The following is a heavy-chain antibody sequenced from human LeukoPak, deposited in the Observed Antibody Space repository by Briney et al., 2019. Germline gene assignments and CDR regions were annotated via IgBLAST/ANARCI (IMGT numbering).Heavy chain of an antibody. CDR2: MNPNSGNT. J-gene: IGHJ6*02. CDR1: RYTFSNYD. CDR3: ARAYDFWSGYYYYYYGMDV. V-gene: IGHV1-8*01. D-gene: IGHD3-3*01. Sequence: ASVKVSCKASRYTFSNYDINWVRQATGQGLEWMGWMNPNSGNTGYAQKFQGRVTMTRNTSISTAYMELSSLRSEDTAVYYCARAYDFWSGYYYYYYGMDVWGQGTTVTVSS.